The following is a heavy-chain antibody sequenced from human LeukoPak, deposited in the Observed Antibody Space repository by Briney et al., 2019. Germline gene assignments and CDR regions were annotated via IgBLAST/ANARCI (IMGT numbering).Heavy chain of an antibody. CDR1: GGTFSSYA. D-gene: IGHD3-3*01. J-gene: IGHJ6*02. CDR3: ARASGVLEWSSRYYYGMDV. CDR2: IIPILGIA. Sequence: ASVKVSCKASGGTFSSYAISWVRQAPGQGLEWMGRIIPILGIANYAQKFQGRVTITADKSTSTAYMELSSLRSEDTAVYYCARASGVLEWSSRYYYGMDVWGQGTTVTVSS. V-gene: IGHV1-69*04.